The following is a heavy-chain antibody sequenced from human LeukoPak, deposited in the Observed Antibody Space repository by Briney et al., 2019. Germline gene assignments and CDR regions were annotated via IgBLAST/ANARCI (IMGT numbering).Heavy chain of an antibody. CDR2: VNHSGST. CDR3: ARAYHDILTGYWEHAFDI. J-gene: IGHJ3*02. CDR1: GESFTNYY. D-gene: IGHD3-9*01. V-gene: IGHV4-34*01. Sequence: SETLSLTCAVYGESFTNYYWSWIRQPPGKGLEWIGEVNHSGSTNYNPSLKSRVIISVDTSKKQFSLKLSSVTAADTAIYYCARAYHDILTGYWEHAFDIWGQGTMVTVSS.